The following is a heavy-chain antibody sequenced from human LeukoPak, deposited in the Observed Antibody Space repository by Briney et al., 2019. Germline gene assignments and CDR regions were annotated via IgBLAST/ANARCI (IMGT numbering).Heavy chain of an antibody. V-gene: IGHV3-23*01. CDR2: ISGSGGNT. CDR3: AKTVSGSHSYQGGDY. D-gene: IGHD3-16*02. Sequence: GGSLRLSCAASGXTFSSYEMNWVRQAPGKGLEWVSAISGSGGNTYYADSVKGRFTMSRDNSKNTLYLQMNSLRAEDTAVYFCAKTVSGSHSYQGGDYWGQGTLVTVST. J-gene: IGHJ4*02. CDR1: GXTFSSYE.